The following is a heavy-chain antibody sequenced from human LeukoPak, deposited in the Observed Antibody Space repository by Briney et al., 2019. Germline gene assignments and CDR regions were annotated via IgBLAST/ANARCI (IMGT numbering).Heavy chain of an antibody. CDR3: ARGLPYGDPQGIDY. CDR1: GFTFSSYW. CDR2: IKQDGSEK. V-gene: IGHV3-7*01. Sequence: GGSLRLSCAASGFTFSSYWMSWVRQAPGKGLEWVANIKQDGSEKYYVDSVKGRFTISRDNAKNSLYLQMNSLRAEDTAVYYCARGLPYGDPQGIDYWGQGTLVTVSS. J-gene: IGHJ4*02. D-gene: IGHD4-17*01.